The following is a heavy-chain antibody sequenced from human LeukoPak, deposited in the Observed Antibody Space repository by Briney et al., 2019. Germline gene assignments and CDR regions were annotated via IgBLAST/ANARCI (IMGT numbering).Heavy chain of an antibody. CDR2: IYYTGNT. J-gene: IGHJ4*02. CDR1: GVSISSSYSY. V-gene: IGHV4-39*01. D-gene: IGHD3/OR15-3a*01. Sequence: SETLSLTCTVSGVSISSSYSYWGWIRQPPGMGLEWIGSIYYTGNTYYNASLKSQVSISIDTSKNQFSLKLTSVTAADTAVYYCARQTGSGLFILPGGQGTLVIVSS. CDR3: ARQTGSGLFILP.